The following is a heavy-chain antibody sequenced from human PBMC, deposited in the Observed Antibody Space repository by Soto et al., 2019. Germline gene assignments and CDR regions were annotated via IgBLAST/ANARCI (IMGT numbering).Heavy chain of an antibody. D-gene: IGHD3-22*01. CDR2: ISGSGGST. J-gene: IGHJ4*02. V-gene: IGHV3-23*01. Sequence: EVQLLESGGGLVQPGGSLRLSCEASGFTFISYAMSWVRQAPGKGLEWVSAISGSGGSTYYADSVKGRFTISRDNSKNTLYLQMNSLRAEDTAVYYCAKDWLDYYESSGYQSWGQGALVTVSS. CDR3: AKDWLDYYESSGYQS. CDR1: GFTFISYA.